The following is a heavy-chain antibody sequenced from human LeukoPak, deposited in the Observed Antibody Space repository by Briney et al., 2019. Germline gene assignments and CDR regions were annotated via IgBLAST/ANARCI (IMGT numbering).Heavy chain of an antibody. CDR3: ARGRAAAAGNY. V-gene: IGHV3-21*01. Sequence: GGSLRLSCAASGFTFSAYSMNWVRQAPGKGLEWVSSISSSSSYIYYADSVKGRFTISRDNAKNSLYLQMNSLRAEDTAVYYCARGRAAAAGNYWGQGTLVTVSS. D-gene: IGHD6-13*01. CDR1: GFTFSAYS. CDR2: ISSSSSYI. J-gene: IGHJ4*02.